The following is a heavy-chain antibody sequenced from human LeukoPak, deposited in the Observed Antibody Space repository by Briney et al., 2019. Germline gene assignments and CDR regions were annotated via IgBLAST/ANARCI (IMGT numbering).Heavy chain of an antibody. CDR1: GFTFRSYW. V-gene: IGHV3-74*01. Sequence: GGSLRLSCAASGFTFRSYWMHWVRQAPGERLVWVSRINSDGSSTSYADSVKGRFTISRDNAKNTLYLQMNSLRAEDTAVYYCARVYYDSSGYPFDYWGQGTLVTVSS. D-gene: IGHD3-22*01. CDR3: ARVYYDSSGYPFDY. CDR2: INSDGSST. J-gene: IGHJ4*02.